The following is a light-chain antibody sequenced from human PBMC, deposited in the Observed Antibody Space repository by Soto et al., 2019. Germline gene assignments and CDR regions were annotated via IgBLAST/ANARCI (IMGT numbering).Light chain of an antibody. CDR2: DVS. CDR1: SSDVGVYNY. J-gene: IGLJ1*01. CDR3: ISYTSSGPYV. Sequence: HSVLTQPASVSGSPGQSITISCTGTSSDVGVYNYVSWYQHHPGKAPKLIIFDVSNRPSGISNRFSGSKSGNTASLTISGLQAEDEADYYCISYTSSGPYVFGTGTKVTV. V-gene: IGLV2-14*03.